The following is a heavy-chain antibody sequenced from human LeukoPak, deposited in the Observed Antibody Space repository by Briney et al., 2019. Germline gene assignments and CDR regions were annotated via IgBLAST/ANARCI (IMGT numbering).Heavy chain of an antibody. Sequence: QPGGSLRLSCAASGFTFSSYWTHWVRQAPGKGLVWVSRINSDGSSTSYADSVKGRFTISRDNAKNTLYLQMNSLRAEDTAVYYCAKDEGRVGAPKGLDYWGQGTLVTVSS. V-gene: IGHV3-74*01. CDR3: AKDEGRVGAPKGLDY. CDR2: INSDGSST. CDR1: GFTFSSYW. J-gene: IGHJ4*02. D-gene: IGHD1-26*01.